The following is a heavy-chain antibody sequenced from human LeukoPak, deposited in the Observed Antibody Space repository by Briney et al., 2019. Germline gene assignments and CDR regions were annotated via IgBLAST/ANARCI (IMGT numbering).Heavy chain of an antibody. J-gene: IGHJ5*02. V-gene: IGHV1-18*01. D-gene: IGHD3-22*01. CDR2: ISAHNGNT. Sequence: ASVKVSCKASGYTFTSYGISWVRQAPGQGLEWMGWISAHNGNTNYAQKLQGRVTMTTDTSTNTAYMDLRSLRSDDTAVYYCARAGKTYYYGTSVYYHWGQGTLVTVSS. CDR1: GYTFTSYG. CDR3: ARAGKTYYYGTSVYYH.